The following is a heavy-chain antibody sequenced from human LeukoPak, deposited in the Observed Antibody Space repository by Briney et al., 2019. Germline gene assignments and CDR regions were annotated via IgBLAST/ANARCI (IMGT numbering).Heavy chain of an antibody. CDR2: ISTSSSYI. J-gene: IGHJ3*02. CDR1: GFTFSSYN. CDR3: ARIAAAGRVKAFDI. D-gene: IGHD6-13*01. V-gene: IGHV3-21*01. Sequence: GGSLRLSCAASGFTFSSYNMNWVRQAPGKGLEWVSSISTSSSYIYYADSVKGRFTISRDHAKNSLYLQMNSLRAEDTAVYYCARIAAAGRVKAFDIWGQGTMVTVSS.